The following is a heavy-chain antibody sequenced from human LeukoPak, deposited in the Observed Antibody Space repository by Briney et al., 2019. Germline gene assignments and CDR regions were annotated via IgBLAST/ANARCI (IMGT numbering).Heavy chain of an antibody. J-gene: IGHJ4*02. CDR2: ISAYNGNT. V-gene: IGHV1-18*01. CDR1: GYTFTSYG. D-gene: IGHD3-10*01. CDR3: ARDQFYRPYRGEAISFDY. Sequence: ASVKVSCKASGYTFTSYGITWVRQAPGQGLEWMGWISAYNGNTHYAQKLQGRVTMTTDISTSTAYMDLGSLRSADTAVYYCARDQFYRPYRGEAISFDYWGQGTLVTVSS.